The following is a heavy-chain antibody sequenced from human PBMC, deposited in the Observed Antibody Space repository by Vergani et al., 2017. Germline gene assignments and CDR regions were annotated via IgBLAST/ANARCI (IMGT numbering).Heavy chain of an antibody. J-gene: IGHJ3*02. CDR2: IYTSGST. CDR1: GGSISSYY. Sequence: QVQLQESGPGLVKPSETLSLTCTVSGGSISSYYWSWIRQPAGKGLEWIGRIYTSGSTNYNPSLKSRVTMSVDTSKNQFSLKLSSVTAADTAVYYCARSGGDRPPYKHNDAFDIWGQGTMVTVSS. V-gene: IGHV4-4*07. D-gene: IGHD3-16*01. CDR3: ARSGGDRPPYKHNDAFDI.